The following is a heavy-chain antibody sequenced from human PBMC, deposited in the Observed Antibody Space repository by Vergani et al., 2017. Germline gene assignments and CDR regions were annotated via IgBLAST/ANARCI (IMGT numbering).Heavy chain of an antibody. D-gene: IGHD4-23*01. J-gene: IGHJ3*02. CDR2: IYSGGST. V-gene: IGHV3-53*01. Sequence: EVQLVESGGGLIQPGGSLRLSCAASGFTVSSNYISWVRQAPGKGLEWVSVIYSGGSTYYADSVKGRITISRDNSKNTLDLQMNSLRAEDTAVYYCAREDYGGNSGGFDSWGKGTMVTVS. CDR3: AREDYGGNSGGFDS. CDR1: GFTVSSNY.